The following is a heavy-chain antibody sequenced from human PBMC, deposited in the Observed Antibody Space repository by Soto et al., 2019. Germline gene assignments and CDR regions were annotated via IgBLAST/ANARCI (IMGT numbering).Heavy chain of an antibody. Sequence: PGGSLRLSCAASGFTFSSYEMNWVRQAPGKGLEWVSYISSSGSTIYYADSVKGRSTISRDNAKNSLYLQMNSLRAEDTAVYYCARDMYYDFWSGYYGYGMDVWCQGTTVTVSS. D-gene: IGHD3-3*01. J-gene: IGHJ6*02. CDR1: GFTFSSYE. CDR2: ISSSGSTI. V-gene: IGHV3-48*03. CDR3: ARDMYYDFWSGYYGYGMDV.